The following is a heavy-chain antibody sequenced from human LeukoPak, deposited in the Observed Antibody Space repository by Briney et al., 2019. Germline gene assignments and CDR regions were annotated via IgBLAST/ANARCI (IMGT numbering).Heavy chain of an antibody. D-gene: IGHD4-17*01. V-gene: IGHV4-4*02. CDR3: ARVVNNDYGDYRDYYYYMDV. CDR2: IFHSGST. Sequence: SETLSLTCTVSSGSIFSSNWWSWVRQPPGKGLEWIGQIFHSGSTSYSPSLKSRVTISMDKSKNQISLRLTSVTAADTAVYYCARVVNNDYGDYRDYYYYMDVWGKGTTVTISS. J-gene: IGHJ6*03. CDR1: SGSIFSSNW.